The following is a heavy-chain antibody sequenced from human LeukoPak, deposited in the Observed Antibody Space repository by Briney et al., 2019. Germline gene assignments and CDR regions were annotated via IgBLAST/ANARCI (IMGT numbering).Heavy chain of an antibody. CDR3: ARGDTSSWYYFDY. CDR2: ICAGGGGT. D-gene: IGHD6-13*01. V-gene: IGHV3-23*01. J-gene: IGHJ4*02. Sequence: PGGSLRLSCAASGFTFSSYAMSWVRQAPGKGLEWVSTICAGGGGTYYADSVKGRFTISRDNSKNTLYLQMNSLRAEDTAVYYCARGDTSSWYYFDYWGQGTLVTVSS. CDR1: GFTFSSYA.